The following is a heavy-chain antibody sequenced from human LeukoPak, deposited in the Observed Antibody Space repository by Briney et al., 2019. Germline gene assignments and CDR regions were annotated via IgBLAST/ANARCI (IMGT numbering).Heavy chain of an antibody. CDR1: GYTFTDYG. D-gene: IGHD3-10*01. Sequence: GASVKVSCKASGYTFTDYGMSWVRQAPGQGLEWMGWINTDTWNPTYAQGFTGRFVVPLDTSVSTAYLQISSLKADDSAIYYCARKVRGVDHFDYWGQGTLVTVSS. J-gene: IGHJ4*02. CDR2: INTDTWNP. V-gene: IGHV7-4-1*02. CDR3: ARKVRGVDHFDY.